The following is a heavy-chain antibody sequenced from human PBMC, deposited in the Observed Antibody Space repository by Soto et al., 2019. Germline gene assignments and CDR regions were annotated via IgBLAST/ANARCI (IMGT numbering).Heavy chain of an antibody. CDR2: IIPIFGTA. Sequence: SVKCSFKASGCTFSSYAISWVRQAPVQVLDCMGGIIPIFGTANYAQNFQGRVKVTADESTSTAYMELSSLRYEEPAVYYCARDLQRTGTTRRGAFDIWG. J-gene: IGHJ3*02. CDR1: GCTFSSYA. V-gene: IGHV1-69*13. CDR3: ARDLQRTGTTRRGAFDI. D-gene: IGHD1-7*01.